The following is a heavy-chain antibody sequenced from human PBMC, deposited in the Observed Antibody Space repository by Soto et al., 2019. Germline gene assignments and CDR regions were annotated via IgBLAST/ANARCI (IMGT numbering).Heavy chain of an antibody. D-gene: IGHD1-26*01. CDR3: AKAGSSGSYRSSAHDAFDI. V-gene: IGHV3-9*01. CDR2: ISWNSGSI. Sequence: SLRLSCAASGFTFDDYAMHWVRQAPGKGLEWVSGISWNSGSIGYADSVKGRFTISRDNAKNSLYLQMNSLRAEDTALYYCAKAGSSGSYRSSAHDAFDIWGQGTMVTVSS. J-gene: IGHJ3*02. CDR1: GFTFDDYA.